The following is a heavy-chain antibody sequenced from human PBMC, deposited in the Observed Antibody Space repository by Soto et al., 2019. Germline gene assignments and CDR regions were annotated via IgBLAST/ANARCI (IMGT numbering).Heavy chain of an antibody. J-gene: IGHJ4*02. CDR1: GGSISSGGYY. V-gene: IGHV4-31*03. D-gene: IGHD6-19*01. Sequence: QVQLQESGPGPVKPSQTLSLTCTVSGGSISSGGYYWSWIRQHPGKGLEWIGYIYYSGSTYYNPSLKSRVTISVDTSKNQFSLKLSSVTAADTAVYYCAGGIAVAGVFDYWGQGTLVTVSS. CDR3: AGGIAVAGVFDY. CDR2: IYYSGST.